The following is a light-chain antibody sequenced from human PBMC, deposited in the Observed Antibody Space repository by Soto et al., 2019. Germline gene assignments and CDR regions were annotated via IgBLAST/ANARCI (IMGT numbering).Light chain of an antibody. CDR1: QSVSDD. V-gene: IGKV3-11*01. Sequence: EIVLTQYPATLSLAPGESVTLSCRASQSVSDDLAWYQQKPGQAPRLLIYDASNRAVGIPARFSGSGSGTDFTLTISSLEPDDFSVYYCQQRSNWPRTVGQGTKVEIK. CDR3: QQRSNWPRT. CDR2: DAS. J-gene: IGKJ1*01.